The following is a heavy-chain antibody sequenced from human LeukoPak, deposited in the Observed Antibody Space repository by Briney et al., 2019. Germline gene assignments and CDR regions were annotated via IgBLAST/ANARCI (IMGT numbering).Heavy chain of an antibody. Sequence: ASVKVSCTASGYTFIDYYFNWVRQAPGQGPEWMGRINVKSGATDYAQKFQGRVTVTRDTSISTAYMELSSLRSDDTAVYYCARVGRESSTGWLDYWGQGTLVTVSS. CDR3: ARVGRESSTGWLDY. CDR2: INVKSGAT. D-gene: IGHD6-19*01. J-gene: IGHJ4*02. V-gene: IGHV1-2*06. CDR1: GYTFIDYY.